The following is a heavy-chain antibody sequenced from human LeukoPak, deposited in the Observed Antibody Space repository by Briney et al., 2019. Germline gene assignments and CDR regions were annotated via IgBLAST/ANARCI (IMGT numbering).Heavy chain of an antibody. CDR2: ISVYNGNT. V-gene: IGHV1-18*01. J-gene: IGHJ5*02. D-gene: IGHD3-10*01. Sequence: ASVKVSCKASGYTFTSYGISWVRQAPGQGLEGMGWISVYNGNTNYAQKTQGRATITTDTSTSTAYMELRSLRSDDTAVYYCARVITMVRGVIFVRETYNWFGPWGQGTLVTVSS. CDR1: GYTFTSYG. CDR3: ARVITMVRGVIFVRETYNWFGP.